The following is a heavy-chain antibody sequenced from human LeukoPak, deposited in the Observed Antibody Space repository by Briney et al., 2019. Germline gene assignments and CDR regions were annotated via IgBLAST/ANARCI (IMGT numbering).Heavy chain of an antibody. Sequence: GGSLRLSCAASGFTFSSYAMSWVRRAPGKGLEWVSAISGGGGSTYYADSVKGRFTISRDNSRNTLYLQMNSLRAEDTAVYHCAKGEVRAAAGTGFDYWGQGTLVTVSS. D-gene: IGHD6-13*01. J-gene: IGHJ4*02. CDR1: GFTFSSYA. CDR3: AKGEVRAAAGTGFDY. V-gene: IGHV3-23*01. CDR2: ISGGGGST.